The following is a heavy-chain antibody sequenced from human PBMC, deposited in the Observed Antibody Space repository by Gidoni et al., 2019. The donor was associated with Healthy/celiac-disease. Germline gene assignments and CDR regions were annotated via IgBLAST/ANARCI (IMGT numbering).Heavy chain of an antibody. V-gene: IGHV1-8*01. CDR2: MNPNNGNT. CDR1: GYTFTSYD. CDR3: ARGVIAAAGTFPDY. Sequence: QVQLVQSGAEVKKTGASVKVSCKASGYTFTSYDINWVRPATGQGLEWVGWMNPNNGNTSYAQKFQGRVTMTRNTSISTAYMELSSLRSEDTAVYYCARGVIAAAGTFPDYWGQGTLVTVSS. J-gene: IGHJ4*02. D-gene: IGHD6-13*01.